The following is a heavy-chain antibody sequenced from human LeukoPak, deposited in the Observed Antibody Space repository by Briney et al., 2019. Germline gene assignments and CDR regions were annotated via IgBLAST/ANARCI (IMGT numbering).Heavy chain of an antibody. CDR2: IYTSGST. J-gene: IGHJ4*01. V-gene: IGHV4-61*02. Sequence: PSETLYLTCTVSGGSITSGSYYWTWLRQPAGKGLEWIGRIYTSGSTNYNPSLKSRVTISVDTSKNQFSLELNSVTAADTAVYFCARDSPATFFDYWGHGTLVTVSS. CDR1: GGSITSGSYY. CDR3: ARDSPATFFDY. D-gene: IGHD1-1*01.